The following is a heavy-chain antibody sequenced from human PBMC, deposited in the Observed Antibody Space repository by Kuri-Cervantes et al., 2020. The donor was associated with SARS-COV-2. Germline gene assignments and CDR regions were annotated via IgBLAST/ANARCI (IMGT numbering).Heavy chain of an antibody. Sequence: ASVKVSCKASGYTFTSYAMNWVRQAPGQGLEWMGWISAYNGNTNYAQKFQGRVTMTRDTSTSTVYMELSSLRSEDTAVYYCARDPSSSVEAGNWFDPWGQGTLVTVSS. V-gene: IGHV1-18*01. CDR2: ISAYNGNT. J-gene: IGHJ5*02. CDR3: ARDPSSSVEAGNWFDP. CDR1: GYTFTSYA. D-gene: IGHD3-22*01.